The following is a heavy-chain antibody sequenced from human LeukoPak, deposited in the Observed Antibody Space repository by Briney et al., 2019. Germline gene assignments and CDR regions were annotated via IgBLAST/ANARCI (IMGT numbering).Heavy chain of an antibody. D-gene: IGHD6-19*01. V-gene: IGHV4-34*01. CDR2: INHRGST. CDR1: GGSFSGYY. CDR3: ARLRGQWLVRDYFDY. J-gene: IGHJ4*02. Sequence: SETLSLTCAVYGGSFSGYYWSWIRQPPGKGLEWIGEINHRGSTNYNPSLKSRVTISVDTSKNQFSLKLSSVTAADTAVYYCARLRGQWLVRDYFDYWGQGTLVTVSS.